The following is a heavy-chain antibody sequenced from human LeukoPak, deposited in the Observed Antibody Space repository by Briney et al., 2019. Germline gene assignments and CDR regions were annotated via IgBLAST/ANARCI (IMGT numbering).Heavy chain of an antibody. J-gene: IGHJ4*02. D-gene: IGHD5-12*01. V-gene: IGHV3-53*05. CDR1: GFSVSSKY. CDR3: AKPYANSGYDWGFFDY. Sequence: PGGALRLSCTASGFSVSSKYLRWVRQAPGGGLELVSVIYSGSSTNYADYEKGRFTISRDNSKNTLYLQMNSLRTEDTAVYYCAKPYANSGYDWGFFDYWGQGTLVTVSS. CDR2: IYSGSST.